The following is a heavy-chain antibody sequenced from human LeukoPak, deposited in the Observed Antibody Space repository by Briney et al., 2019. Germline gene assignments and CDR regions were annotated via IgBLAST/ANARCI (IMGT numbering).Heavy chain of an antibody. J-gene: IGHJ4*02. V-gene: IGHV2-5*02. CDR3: AHDANGSGYYPIFDY. Sequence: SGPTLVKPTQTLTLTCTFSEFSLTTSGVGVGWIRQPPGKALEWLALIYWDDDKRYSPSLKTRLTITKDTSKNQVVLTMTNMDPMDTATYYCAHDANGSGYYPIFDYWGQGTLVTVSS. CDR2: IYWDDDK. D-gene: IGHD3-22*01. CDR1: EFSLTTSGVG.